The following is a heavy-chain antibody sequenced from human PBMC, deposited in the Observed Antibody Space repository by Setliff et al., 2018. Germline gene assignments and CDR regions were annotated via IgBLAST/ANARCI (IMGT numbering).Heavy chain of an antibody. CDR3: ARVPQEALYYYDRGNYFDY. CDR2: IIRFFGTA. D-gene: IGHD3-22*01. CDR1: GGTFSSYA. Sequence: SVKVSCKASGGTFSSYAISWVRQAPGQGLEWMGGIIRFFGTANYAQKFQGRVTITTDDSTNTAYMELSSLRSDDTAVYYCARVPQEALYYYDRGNYFDYWGQGTLVTVSS. V-gene: IGHV1-69*05. J-gene: IGHJ4*02.